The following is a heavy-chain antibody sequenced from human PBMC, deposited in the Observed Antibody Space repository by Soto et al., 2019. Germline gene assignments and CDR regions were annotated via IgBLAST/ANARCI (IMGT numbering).Heavy chain of an antibody. J-gene: IGHJ4*02. Sequence: GGSLRLSCAASGFTFTRYSMNWVRQAPGKGLEWVSSISSSTNYIYYGDSMKGRFTISRDNAKNSLYLEMNSLRAEDTAVYYCARESEDLTSNFDYWGQGTLVTVSS. CDR2: ISSSTNYI. CDR1: GFTFTRYS. CDR3: ARESEDLTSNFDY. V-gene: IGHV3-21*06.